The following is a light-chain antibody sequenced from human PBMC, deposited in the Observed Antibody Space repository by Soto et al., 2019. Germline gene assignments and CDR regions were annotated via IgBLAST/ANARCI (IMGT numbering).Light chain of an antibody. CDR1: SSNIGSNY. CDR2: RNN. J-gene: IGLJ2*01. V-gene: IGLV1-47*01. Sequence: QSVLTQPPSASGTPGQRVTISWSGSSSNIGSNYVYWYQQLPGTAPKLLIYRNNQRPSGVPDRFSGSKSGTSASLAISGLRSEDQADYYCAALDDSLSGVVFGGGTKLTFL. CDR3: AALDDSLSGVV.